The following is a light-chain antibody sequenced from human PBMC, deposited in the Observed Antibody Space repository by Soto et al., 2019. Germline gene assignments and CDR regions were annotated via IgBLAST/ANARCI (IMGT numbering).Light chain of an antibody. CDR2: DAS. Sequence: EIVLTQSPATLSLSPGERATLSCRASPSVSKSLVCYQQNPGQAPRLLIYDASNRATGIPARFSGSGSGTDFTLTINSLEAEDFAVYYCKQRDNWPLTFGGGTKVEIK. V-gene: IGKV3-11*01. CDR3: KQRDNWPLT. CDR1: PSVSKS. J-gene: IGKJ4*01.